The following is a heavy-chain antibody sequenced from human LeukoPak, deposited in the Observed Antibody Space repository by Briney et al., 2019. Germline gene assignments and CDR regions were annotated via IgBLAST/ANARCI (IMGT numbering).Heavy chain of an antibody. D-gene: IGHD3-10*01. CDR1: GFTFSSYA. Sequence: PGGSLRLSCAASGFTFSSYAMHWVRQAPGKGLEWVAVISYDGSNKYYADSVKGRFTISRDNSKNTLYLQMNSLRAEDTAVYYCARDLRLLWFGELLYWGQGTLVTVSS. J-gene: IGHJ4*02. V-gene: IGHV3-30-3*01. CDR3: ARDLRLLWFGELLY. CDR2: ISYDGSNK.